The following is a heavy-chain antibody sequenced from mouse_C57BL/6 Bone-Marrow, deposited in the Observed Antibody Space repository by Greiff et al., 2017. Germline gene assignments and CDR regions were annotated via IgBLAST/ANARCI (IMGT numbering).Heavy chain of an antibody. V-gene: IGHV1-5*01. CDR2: IYPGNSDT. CDR1: GYTFTSYW. CDR3: TREDYGNYEYFDV. J-gene: IGHJ1*03. Sequence: VQLKQSGTVLARPGASVKMSCKTSGYTFTSYWMHWVKQRPGQGLDWIGAIYPGNSDTSYNQKFKGKAKLTAVTSASTAYMELSSLTNEDSAVYYCTREDYGNYEYFDVWGTGTTVTVSS. D-gene: IGHD2-1*01.